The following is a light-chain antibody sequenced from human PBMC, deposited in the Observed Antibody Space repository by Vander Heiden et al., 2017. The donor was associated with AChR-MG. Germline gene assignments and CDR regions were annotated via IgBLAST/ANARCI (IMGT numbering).Light chain of an antibody. CDR3: QSADSSGTYYV. Sequence: YELTQPRSVSVSPGQTARITCSGDALPKQYAYWYQQKPGQAPVLVIYKDSERPSGIPERFSGSSSGTTVTLTISGVQAEDEADYYCQSADSSGTYYVFGTGTKVTVL. CDR1: ALPKQY. V-gene: IGLV3-25*03. J-gene: IGLJ1*01. CDR2: KDS.